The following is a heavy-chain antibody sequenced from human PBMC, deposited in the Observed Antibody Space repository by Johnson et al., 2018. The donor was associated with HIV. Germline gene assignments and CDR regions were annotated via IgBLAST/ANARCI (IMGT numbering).Heavy chain of an antibody. J-gene: IGHJ3*02. CDR1: GFTFSNYA. CDR2: ISGRGGST. V-gene: IGHV3-23*04. D-gene: IGHD3-16*01. Sequence: VQLVEYGGGLVQPGGSLRLSCGASGFTFSNYAMSWVRQALGKGLEWVSAISGRGGSTYYADSVKGRFTISRDNSKNTLYLQMNSLRAEDTAVYYCAKPMGGDDAFDIWGQGTTVTVSS. CDR3: AKPMGGDDAFDI.